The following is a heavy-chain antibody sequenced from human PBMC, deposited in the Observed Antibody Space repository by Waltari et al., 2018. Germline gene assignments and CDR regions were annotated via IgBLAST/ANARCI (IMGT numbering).Heavy chain of an antibody. CDR3: VKGVTSIDY. J-gene: IGHJ4*02. V-gene: IGHV3-23*01. CDR2: IIASSSST. D-gene: IGHD2-2*01. CDR1: GFILSTSG. Sequence: EVQLLESGGGLVQPGGSLRLSCAVSGFILSTSGMTWVRQAPGKGLEWVSGIIASSSSTYYADSVKGRFTISRDNSKNTLYLQMSSLRAEDTAVYYCVKGVTSIDYWGQGTLVTVFS.